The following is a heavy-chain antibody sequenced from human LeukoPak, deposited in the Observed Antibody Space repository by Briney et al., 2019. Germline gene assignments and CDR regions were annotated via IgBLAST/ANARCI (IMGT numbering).Heavy chain of an antibody. V-gene: IGHV3-74*01. J-gene: IGHJ6*03. CDR3: ARGGYGHNMDV. CDR1: GFTFGNYY. CDR2: IKNAGLDT. Sequence: GGSLRLSCVGSGFTFGNYYMYWVRQAPGKGLVWASRIKNAGLDTIYADSVKGRFTISRDNAKSTVYLQMNSLRAEDTAVYYCARGGYGHNMDVWGEGTTVTVSS. D-gene: IGHD3-10*01.